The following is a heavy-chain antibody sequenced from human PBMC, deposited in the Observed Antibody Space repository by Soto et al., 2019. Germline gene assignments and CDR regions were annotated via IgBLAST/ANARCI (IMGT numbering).Heavy chain of an antibody. CDR3: ARAAGRTPLDY. CDR1: GAPMTSDGSY. J-gene: IGHJ4*02. Sequence: VQLQESGPGLVRPSQTLSLTCTVSGAPMTSDGSYWSWIRQHPGKGLEWIGYIYKNGNAYYNPSLSSRPTISVDTSKNQFSLNLSSVTAADTAVYYCARAAGRTPLDYWGQGTLVTVSS. CDR2: IYKNGNA. V-gene: IGHV4-31*03. D-gene: IGHD6-25*01.